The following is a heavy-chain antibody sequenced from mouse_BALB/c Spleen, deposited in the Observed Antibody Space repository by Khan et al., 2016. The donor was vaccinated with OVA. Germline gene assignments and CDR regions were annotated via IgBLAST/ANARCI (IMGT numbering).Heavy chain of an antibody. CDR2: INYSGNT. V-gene: IGHV3-2*02. D-gene: IGHD2-4*01. CDR1: GYSITSEYA. Sequence: EVQLLETGPGLVKPSQSLSLTCTVTGYSITSEYAWNWIRQFPGNKLEWMGYINYSGNTRFNPSLKSRTSITRDISKNQFFLQLNSVTTEDTATYYCARKDYYDYDPFPYWGQGTLVTVAA. J-gene: IGHJ3*01. CDR3: ARKDYYDYDPFPY.